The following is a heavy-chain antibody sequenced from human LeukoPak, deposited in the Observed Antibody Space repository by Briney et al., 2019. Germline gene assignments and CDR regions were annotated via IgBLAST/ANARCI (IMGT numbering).Heavy chain of an antibody. Sequence: PTGGSLRLSCAASGFTFSSYSMTWVRLAPGKGLEWISYISAGGTPVYYADSVEGRFTVSRDNEKNSLYLQLNSLRADDTAVYYCARDFRSSSWYIGDYWGQGAQVTVSP. CDR1: GFTFSSYS. CDR3: ARDFRSSSWYIGDY. V-gene: IGHV3-48*01. D-gene: IGHD6-13*01. J-gene: IGHJ4*02. CDR2: ISAGGTPV.